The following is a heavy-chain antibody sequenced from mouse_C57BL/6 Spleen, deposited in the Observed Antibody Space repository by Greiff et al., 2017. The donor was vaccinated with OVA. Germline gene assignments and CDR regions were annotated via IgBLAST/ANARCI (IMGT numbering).Heavy chain of an antibody. CDR1: GYAFTNYL. CDR2: INPGSGGT. D-gene: IGHD1-1*01. J-gene: IGHJ2*01. CDR3: ARGITTVADY. Sequence: QVQLQQSGAELVRPGTSVKVSCKASGYAFTNYLIERVKQRPGQGPEWIGVINPGSGGTNYNEKFKGKATLTADKSSSTAYMQLSSLTSEDSAVYFCARGITTVADYWGQGTTLTVSS. V-gene: IGHV1-54*01.